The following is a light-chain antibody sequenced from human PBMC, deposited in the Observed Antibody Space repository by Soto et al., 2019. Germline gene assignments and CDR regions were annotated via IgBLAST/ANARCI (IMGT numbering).Light chain of an antibody. CDR3: QQRSNWPKT. CDR2: GAS. Sequence: EIALTQSPGTLSLSPKERATLSCRASQSVSSSYLAWYQQKPGQAPRLLIYGASSRATGIPDRFSGSGSGTDFTLTISSLEPEDFAVYYCQQRSNWPKTFGQGTKVDIK. CDR1: QSVSSSY. V-gene: IGKV3D-20*02. J-gene: IGKJ1*01.